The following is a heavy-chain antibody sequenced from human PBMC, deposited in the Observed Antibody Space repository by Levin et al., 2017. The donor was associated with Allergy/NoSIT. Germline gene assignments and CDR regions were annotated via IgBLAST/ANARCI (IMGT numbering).Heavy chain of an antibody. J-gene: IGHJ6*03. CDR3: ARVQSPSSVDTAMVPFYYYYMDV. V-gene: IGHV3-30-3*01. CDR1: GFTFSSYA. D-gene: IGHD5-18*01. Sequence: GGSLRLSCAASGFTFSSYAMHWVRQAPGKGLEWVAVISYDGSNKYYAGSVKGRFTISRDNSKNTLYLQMNSLRAEDTAVYYCARVQSPSSVDTAMVPFYYYYMDVWGKGTTVTVSS. CDR2: ISYDGSNK.